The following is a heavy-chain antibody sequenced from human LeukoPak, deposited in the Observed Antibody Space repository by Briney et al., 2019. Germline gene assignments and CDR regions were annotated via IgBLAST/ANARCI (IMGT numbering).Heavy chain of an antibody. CDR1: GYTFTGYY. D-gene: IGHD3-3*01. Sequence: GASVKVSCKASGYTFTGYYMHWVRQAPGQGLEWMGWINPNSGGTNYAQKFQGRVTMTRDTSISTAYMEMSRLRSDDTAVYYCARAGRITIFGVVNNWFDPWGQGTLVTVSS. CDR3: ARAGRITIFGVVNNWFDP. J-gene: IGHJ5*02. CDR2: INPNSGGT. V-gene: IGHV1-2*02.